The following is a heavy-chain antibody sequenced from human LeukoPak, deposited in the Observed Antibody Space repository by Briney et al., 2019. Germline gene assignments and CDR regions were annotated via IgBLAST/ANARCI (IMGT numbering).Heavy chain of an antibody. J-gene: IGHJ4*02. D-gene: IGHD3-22*01. CDR2: IKSKTDGGTT. Sequence: KTSETLSLTCTVSGGSISSYYWSWIRQPAGKGLEWVGRIKSKTDGGTTDYAAPVKGRFTISRDDSKNTLYLQMNSLKTEDTAVYYCTTDPSTYYYDSSGYYLGFVDYWGQGTLVTVSS. V-gene: IGHV3-15*01. CDR3: TTDPSTYYYDSSGYYLGFVDY. CDR1: GGSISSYY.